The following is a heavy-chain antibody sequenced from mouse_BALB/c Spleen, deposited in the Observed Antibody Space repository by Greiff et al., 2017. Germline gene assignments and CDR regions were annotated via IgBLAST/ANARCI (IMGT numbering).Heavy chain of an antibody. D-gene: IGHD4-1*01. V-gene: IGHV3-2*02. CDR1: GYSITSDYA. J-gene: IGHJ3*01. CDR3: ARSANWDPFAY. CDR2: ISYSGST. Sequence: VQLQQSGPGLVKPSQSLSLTCTVTGYSITSDYAWNWIRQFPGNKLEWMGYISYSGSTSYNPSLKSRISITRDTSKNQFFLQLNSVTTEDTATYYCARSANWDPFAYWGQGTLVTVSA.